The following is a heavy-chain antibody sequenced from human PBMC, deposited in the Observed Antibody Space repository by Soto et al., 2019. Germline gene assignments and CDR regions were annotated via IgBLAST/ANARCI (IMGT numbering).Heavy chain of an antibody. Sequence: GGSLRLSCAASGFTFSSFWMSWIRQVPGKGLEWVAYISGTSDSIPYADSVKGRFTISRDNAKNSLYLQMNSLRAEDTAVYYCARVAVITAAGTSDYWGQGTLVTVPS. J-gene: IGHJ4*02. V-gene: IGHV3-48*04. CDR2: ISGTSDSI. D-gene: IGHD6-13*01. CDR3: ARVAVITAAGTSDY. CDR1: GFTFSSFW.